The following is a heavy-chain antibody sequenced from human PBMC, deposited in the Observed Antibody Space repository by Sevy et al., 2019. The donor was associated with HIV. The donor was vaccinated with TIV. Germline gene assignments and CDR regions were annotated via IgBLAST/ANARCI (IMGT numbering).Heavy chain of an antibody. CDR2: IFWDDDK. CDR3: AHRTTHDFGFAFDP. Sequence: SGPTLVKPTQTLTLTCTFSGFSLSTSGVGVAWIHQPPGKALEWLALIFWDDDKRYSPSLKTRLTITKDTSKNQVVLTMTNMDPVDTATYYCAHRTTHDFGFAFDPWGQGTLVTVSS. D-gene: IGHD3-3*01. CDR1: GFSLSTSGVG. J-gene: IGHJ5*02. V-gene: IGHV2-5*02.